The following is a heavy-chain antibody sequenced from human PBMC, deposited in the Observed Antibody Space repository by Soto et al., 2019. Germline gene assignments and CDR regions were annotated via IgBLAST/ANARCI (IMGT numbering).Heavy chain of an antibody. Sequence: AKTLSLACTITDAAISSYYCSWIRPPQGKGLEWIGYIYYSGSTNYNPSLKSRVTISVDTSKNQFSLKLSSVTAADTAVYYCARGGYYDFWSGYYTGSLSWFDPWGQGTLVTVS. V-gene: IGHV4-59*01. CDR1: DAAISSYY. D-gene: IGHD3-3*01. J-gene: IGHJ5*02. CDR2: IYYSGST. CDR3: ARGGYYDFWSGYYTGSLSWFDP.